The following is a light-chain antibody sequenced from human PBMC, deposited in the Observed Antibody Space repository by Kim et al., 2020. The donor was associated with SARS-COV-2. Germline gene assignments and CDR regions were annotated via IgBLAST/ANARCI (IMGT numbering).Light chain of an antibody. CDR3: SSYTSSIVV. Sequence: QSALTQPASVSGSPGQSITISCTGTSSDVGGYNYVSWYQQHPGKAPKLMIYDVSNRPSGVSNRFSGSKSGNTASLTSSGLQAEDEADYYCSSYTSSIVVFGGGTQLTVL. V-gene: IGLV2-14*03. J-gene: IGLJ2*01. CDR1: SSDVGGYNY. CDR2: DVS.